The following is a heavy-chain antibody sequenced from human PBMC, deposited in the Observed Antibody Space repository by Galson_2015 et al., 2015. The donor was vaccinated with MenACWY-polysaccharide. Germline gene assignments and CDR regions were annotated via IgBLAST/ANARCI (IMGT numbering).Heavy chain of an antibody. CDR3: ARGSHYSYYYMDV. J-gene: IGHJ6*03. Sequence: AQKFKGRVTMTRNTSITTAYMKLSSLRSEDTAVYYCARGSHYSYYYMDVWGKGTTVIVSS. V-gene: IGHV1-8*01.